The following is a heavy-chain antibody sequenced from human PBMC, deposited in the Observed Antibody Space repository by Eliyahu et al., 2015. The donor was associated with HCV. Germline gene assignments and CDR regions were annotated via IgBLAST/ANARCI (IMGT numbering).Heavy chain of an antibody. Sequence: EVQLVQSGAEVKKPGESLKISCXGFGYXFTTYWIGWVRQMPGKGLEWMGIIYPGDSDTRYSPSFQGQVTMSADKSINTAYLQWSSLKASDTAIYYCARSRGYSYGYAYYFDFWGQGTLITVSS. V-gene: IGHV5-51*01. J-gene: IGHJ4*02. CDR1: GYXFTTYW. D-gene: IGHD5-18*01. CDR3: ARSRGYSYGYAYYFDF. CDR2: IYPGDSDT.